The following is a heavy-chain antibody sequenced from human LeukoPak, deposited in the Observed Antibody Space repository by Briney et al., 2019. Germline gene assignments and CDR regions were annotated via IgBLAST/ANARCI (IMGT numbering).Heavy chain of an antibody. V-gene: IGHV3-23*01. D-gene: IGHD5-18*01. CDR2: ISGSGGSA. J-gene: IGHJ4*02. CDR3: AKVVDTAMVPPYYFDY. Sequence: GGSLRLSCAASGFTFSSYPMSWVRQAPGKGLEWVSAISGSGGSAYYADSVKGRFTISRDNSKNTLYLQMNSLRAEDTAVYYCAKVVDTAMVPPYYFDYWSQGTLVTVSS. CDR1: GFTFSSYP.